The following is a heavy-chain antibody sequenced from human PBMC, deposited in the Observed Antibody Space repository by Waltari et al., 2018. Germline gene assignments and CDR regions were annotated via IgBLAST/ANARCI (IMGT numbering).Heavy chain of an antibody. CDR1: GGSIRSGDYY. D-gene: IGHD2-2*01. CDR2: IYYSVTT. CDR3: ARDRGGDCSSTSCSDYFDY. V-gene: IGHV4-30-4*08. Sequence: QVQLQESGPGLVKPSQTLSLTGTVSGGSIRSGDYYWSWIRQPPGKGLEWIGYIYYSVTTYYNPSLKSRVTISLDTSKNQFSLKLSSVTAADTAVYYCARDRGGDCSSTSCSDYFDYWGQGTLVTVSS. J-gene: IGHJ4*02.